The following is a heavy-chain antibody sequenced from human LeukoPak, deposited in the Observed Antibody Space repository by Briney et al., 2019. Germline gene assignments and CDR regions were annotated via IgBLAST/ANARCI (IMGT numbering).Heavy chain of an antibody. J-gene: IGHJ4*02. D-gene: IGHD4-23*01. CDR1: GFTFSSYA. CDR3: ARESGNSAFDY. CDR2: ISGSGGST. Sequence: GGSLRLSCAASGFTFSSYAMSWVRQAPGKGLEWVSAISGSGGSTYYANSVKGRFTISRDNSKNTLYLQMGSLRAEDMAVYYCARESGNSAFDYWGQGTLVTVSS. V-gene: IGHV3-64*01.